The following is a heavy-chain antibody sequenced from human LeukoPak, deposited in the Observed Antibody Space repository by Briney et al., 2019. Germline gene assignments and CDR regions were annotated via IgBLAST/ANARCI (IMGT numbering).Heavy chain of an antibody. D-gene: IGHD6-13*01. CDR3: AHRRLQAAARNNWFEP. V-gene: IGHV2-5*01. J-gene: IGHJ5*02. CDR2: IYWNDDK. CDR1: GFSLSTSGVG. Sequence: SGPTLVNPTQTLTLTCTFSGFSLSTSGVGVGWIRQPPGKALEWLALIYWNDDKRYSPSLKSRLTITKDTSKNQVVLTMTNMDPVDTATYYCAHRRLQAAARNNWFEPWGQGTLVTVSS.